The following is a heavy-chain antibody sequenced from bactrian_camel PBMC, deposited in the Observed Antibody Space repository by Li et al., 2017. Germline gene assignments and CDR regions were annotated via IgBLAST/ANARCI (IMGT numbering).Heavy chain of an antibody. CDR3: AADSRSLWVWGY. Sequence: VQLVESGGGLVQPGGSLRLSCAASGFTFSNVAMTWVRQAPGKGLEWVSGIYTGAGSTYYADSVKGRFTISKDNAKNTLYLQMNSLKPGDTAVYYCAADSRSLWVWGYWGQGTQVTVS. CDR2: IYTGAGST. V-gene: IGHV3S7*01. CDR1: GFTFSNVA. J-gene: IGHJ6*01. D-gene: IGHD3*01.